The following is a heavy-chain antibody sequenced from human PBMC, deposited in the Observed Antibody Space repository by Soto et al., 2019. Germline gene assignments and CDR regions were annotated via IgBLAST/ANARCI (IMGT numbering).Heavy chain of an antibody. CDR2: INPNIGTT. CDR3: ARGQNDYGDYVFDY. D-gene: IGHD4-17*01. V-gene: IGHV1-2*02. J-gene: IGHJ4*02. CDR1: GYTFTGYY. Sequence: ASVKVSCKASGYTFTGYYMHWVRQAPGQGLEWMGGINPNIGTTNYAQKFQGRVTMTTDESTSTAYMELSSLRSEDTAVYYCARGQNDYGDYVFDYWGQGTLVTVSS.